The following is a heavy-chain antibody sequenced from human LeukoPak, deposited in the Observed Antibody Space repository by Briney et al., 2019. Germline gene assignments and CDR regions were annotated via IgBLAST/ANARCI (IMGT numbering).Heavy chain of an antibody. CDR1: GYTITSYD. Sequence: ASVKVSCNASGYTITSYDINWMRQATGQGLEWMGWMNPNSGNTGYAQKFQGRVTMTRNTSISTAYMELSSLRSEDTAVYYCARGLFRYYYDSSSLEDYWGQGTLVTVSS. J-gene: IGHJ4*02. V-gene: IGHV1-8*01. CDR2: MNPNSGNT. D-gene: IGHD3-22*01. CDR3: ARGLFRYYYDSSSLEDY.